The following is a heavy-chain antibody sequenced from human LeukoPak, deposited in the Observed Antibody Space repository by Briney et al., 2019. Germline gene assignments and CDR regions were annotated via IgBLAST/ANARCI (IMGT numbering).Heavy chain of an antibody. CDR2: IYYSGYT. D-gene: IGHD3-10*01. CDR1: GGSISSYY. V-gene: IGHV4-59*01. Sequence: SETLSLTCTVSGGSISSYYWSWIRQPPGKGLEWIGYIYYSGYTNYNPSLKSRVTISVDTSKNQFSLKLSSVTAADTAVYYCARFIWFGESPNFDYWGQGTLVTVSS. J-gene: IGHJ4*02. CDR3: ARFIWFGESPNFDY.